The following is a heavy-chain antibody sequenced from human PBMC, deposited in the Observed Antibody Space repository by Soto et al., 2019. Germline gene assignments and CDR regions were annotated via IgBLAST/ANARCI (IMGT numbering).Heavy chain of an antibody. D-gene: IGHD6-13*01. Sequence: QVQLVQSGAEVKKPGASVKVSCKASGYTFTSYDINWVRQATGQGLEWMGWMNPNSGNTGYAQKFQGRVTMTGNTARSTAYMELSSLRSEDTAVYYCESYSSSWQNDYWGQGALVTVSS. CDR3: ESYSSSWQNDY. CDR1: GYTFTSYD. CDR2: MNPNSGNT. J-gene: IGHJ4*02. V-gene: IGHV1-8*01.